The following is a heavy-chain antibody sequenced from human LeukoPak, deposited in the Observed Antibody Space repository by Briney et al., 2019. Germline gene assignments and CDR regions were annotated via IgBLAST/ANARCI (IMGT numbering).Heavy chain of an antibody. CDR1: GGTFSSYA. CDR3: ARAAYYYGSGSYAGGDYFDY. CDR2: IIPIFGTA. D-gene: IGHD3-10*01. V-gene: IGHV1-69*01. J-gene: IGHJ4*02. Sequence: GSSVKVSCTASGGTFSSYAISWVRQAPGQGLERMGGIIPIFGTANYAQKFQGRVTITADESTSTAYMELSSLRSEDTAVYYCARAAYYYGSGSYAGGDYFDYWGQGTLVTVSS.